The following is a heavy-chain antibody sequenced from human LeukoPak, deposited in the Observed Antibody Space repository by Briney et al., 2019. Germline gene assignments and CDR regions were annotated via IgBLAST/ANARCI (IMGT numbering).Heavy chain of an antibody. D-gene: IGHD5-18*01. J-gene: IGHJ6*02. Sequence: GGSLRLSCAASGFTFYSYGMHWVRQAPGKGLEWVALIWSDGSKEYYLGSVKGRFTISRDNAKNTLYLQMNSLRAEDTAVYYCARDAVDTANAVWGQGTTVTVSS. CDR1: GFTFYSYG. CDR2: IWSDGSKE. V-gene: IGHV3-33*01. CDR3: ARDAVDTANAV.